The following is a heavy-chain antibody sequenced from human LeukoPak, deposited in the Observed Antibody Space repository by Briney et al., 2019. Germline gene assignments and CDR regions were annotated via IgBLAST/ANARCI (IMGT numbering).Heavy chain of an antibody. CDR3: ARRVIMSAAGVPDTWLDP. J-gene: IGHJ5*02. CDR1: GXSISNYY. D-gene: IGHD2-8*01. Sequence: KPSETLSLTCTVSGXSISNYYGNWIRQPPGKGLEWVGHISYSGGTKYNPSLQSRVTISIDTSKNQFSLNLSSVTAADTAVYYCARRVIMSAAGVPDTWLDPWGQGILVTVSS. V-gene: IGHV4-59*08. CDR2: ISYSGGT.